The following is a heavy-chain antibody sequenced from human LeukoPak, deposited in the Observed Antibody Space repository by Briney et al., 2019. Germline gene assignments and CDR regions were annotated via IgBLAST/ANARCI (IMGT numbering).Heavy chain of an antibody. D-gene: IGHD4-17*01. CDR2: LYYGVST. J-gene: IGHJ4*02. CDR1: GFTFSSYW. Sequence: GGSLRLSCAASGFTFSSYWMNWARQAPGKGLEWVSVLYYGVSTFYKDSVKGRFTTSGDNFKNTVYLQMNSLRAEDTAVYYCARGRQNYGDYPYWGQGTLVTVSS. V-gene: IGHV3-53*01. CDR3: ARGRQNYGDYPY.